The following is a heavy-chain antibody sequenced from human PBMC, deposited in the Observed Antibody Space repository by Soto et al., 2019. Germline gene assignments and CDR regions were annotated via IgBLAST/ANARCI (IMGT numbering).Heavy chain of an antibody. CDR1: GFTFSSYS. V-gene: IGHV3-23*01. CDR3: QGITRIIAPTSQRTY. D-gene: IGHD6-13*01. CDR2: MSGNSGEI. J-gene: IGHJ4*01. Sequence: EVQLLESGGGLVQPGGSLRLSCAASGFTFSSYSMSWVRQAPGKGLEWVSAMSGNSGEIYYADSVKGRFTITRDNSKNALYLQMNSLRAEDTAVYYCQGITRIIAPTSQRTYWGHGTMVTVSS.